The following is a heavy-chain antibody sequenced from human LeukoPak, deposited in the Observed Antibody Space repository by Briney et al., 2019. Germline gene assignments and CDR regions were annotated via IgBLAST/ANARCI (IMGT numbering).Heavy chain of an antibody. Sequence: ASVKVSCKASGYTFTSYGISWVRQAPGQGLEWMGWISAYNGNTNYAQKLQGRVTMTTDTSTSTAYMELRSLRSDDTAAYYCARSRSIIDYYGSSGYSPIGDFQHWGQGTLVTVSS. CDR3: ARSRSIIDYYGSSGYSPIGDFQH. CDR1: GYTFTSYG. V-gene: IGHV1-18*01. J-gene: IGHJ1*01. D-gene: IGHD3-22*01. CDR2: ISAYNGNT.